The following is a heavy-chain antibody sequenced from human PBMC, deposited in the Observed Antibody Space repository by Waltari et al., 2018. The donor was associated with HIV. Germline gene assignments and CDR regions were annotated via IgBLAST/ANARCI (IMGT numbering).Heavy chain of an antibody. Sequence: QVHLQQWGTGLLKPSEPLSLSCAVSGPSFSDYKFFNDFYWISISQPPGRGLEWIGEINHRGSSSYNPSLKSRVTISVDTSRNRISLNMTSVNATDTGVYYCVRGRGSFYNYYGLDVWGLGTKVSV. J-gene: IGHJ6*02. V-gene: IGHV4-34*01. CDR2: INHRGSS. CDR1: GPSFSDYKFFNDFY. CDR3: VRGRGSFYNYYGLDV. D-gene: IGHD3-10*01.